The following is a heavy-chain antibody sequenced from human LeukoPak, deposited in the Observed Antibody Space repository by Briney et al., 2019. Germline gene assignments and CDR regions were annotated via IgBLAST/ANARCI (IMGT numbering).Heavy chain of an antibody. CDR1: GFTVSSNY. Sequence: PGGSLRLSCAASGFTVSSNYMSWVRQAPGKGLEWVANIKQDGSEKYYVDSVKGRFTISRDNAKNSLYLQMNSLRAEDTAVYYCARVRSRENIDYWGQGTLVTVSS. V-gene: IGHV3-7*01. CDR2: IKQDGSEK. J-gene: IGHJ4*02. CDR3: ARVRSRENIDY. D-gene: IGHD1-26*01.